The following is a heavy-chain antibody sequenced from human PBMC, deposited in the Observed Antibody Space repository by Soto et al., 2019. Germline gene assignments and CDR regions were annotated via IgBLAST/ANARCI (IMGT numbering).Heavy chain of an antibody. J-gene: IGHJ5*02. Sequence: EVQLLESAGGLVQPGKSLRLSCATSGFTFSTYAMSWVRQAPGKGLEWVSTISGSGGTTYYADSVKGRFTISRVNSKNTLYLQMNSLKAEDTAIFYCARHSVGYQLLYNWFDPWGQGTLVTVSS. CDR1: GFTFSTYA. CDR3: ARHSVGYQLLYNWFDP. V-gene: IGHV3-23*01. D-gene: IGHD2-2*01. CDR2: ISGSGGTT.